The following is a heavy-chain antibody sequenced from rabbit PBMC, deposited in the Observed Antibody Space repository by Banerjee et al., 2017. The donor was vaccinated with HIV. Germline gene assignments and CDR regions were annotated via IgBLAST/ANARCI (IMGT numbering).Heavy chain of an antibody. J-gene: IGHJ3*01. V-gene: IGHV1S45*01. CDR3: ARDLAGVIGWNFGL. Sequence: QEQLVESGGGLVQPEGSLTLTCKASGFTLSSYWMWWVRQAPGKGLEWIACIYAGSSGSTCYASWAKGRFTISKTSSTTVTLQMTSLTAADTATYFCARDLAGVIGWNFGLWGQGTLVTVS. CDR1: GFTLSSYW. CDR2: IYAGSSGST. D-gene: IGHD4-1*01.